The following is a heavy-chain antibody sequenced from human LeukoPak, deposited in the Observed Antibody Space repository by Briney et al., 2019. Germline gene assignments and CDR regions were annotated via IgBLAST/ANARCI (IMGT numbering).Heavy chain of an antibody. V-gene: IGHV3-23*01. D-gene: IGHD3-9*01. CDR1: GFTFSTYG. Sequence: GGTLRLSCVASGFTFSTYGMSWVRQAPGKGLEWVSAVSGSGGSTYYADSVKGRFTISRDNSKNTLYLQMNSLRAEDTAVYYCAKDGGQYYDILTGYYPRLYYMDVWGKGTTVTTSS. CDR3: AKDGGQYYDILTGYYPRLYYMDV. J-gene: IGHJ6*03. CDR2: VSGSGGST.